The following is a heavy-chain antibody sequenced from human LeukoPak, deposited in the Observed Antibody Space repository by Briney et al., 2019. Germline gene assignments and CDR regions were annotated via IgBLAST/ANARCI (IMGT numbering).Heavy chain of an antibody. Sequence: ASVKVSCKVSGYTLTELSMHWVRQAPGKGLEWMGGFDPEDGETIYAQKFQGRVTMTEDTSTDTAYMELSSLRSEDTAVYYCATRPKNYYDSSGNDAFDIWGQGAMVTVSS. J-gene: IGHJ3*02. CDR1: GYTLTELS. CDR2: FDPEDGET. V-gene: IGHV1-24*01. CDR3: ATRPKNYYDSSGNDAFDI. D-gene: IGHD3-22*01.